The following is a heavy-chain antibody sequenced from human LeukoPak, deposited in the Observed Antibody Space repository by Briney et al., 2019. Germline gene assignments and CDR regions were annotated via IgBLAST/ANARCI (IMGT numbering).Heavy chain of an antibody. Sequence: SVKVSCKASGYTFTGYYMHWVRQAPGQGLEWMGGIIPIFGTANYAQKFQGRVTITADKSTSTAYMELSSLRSEDTAVYYCARGSAYSSSSGRSYYYYYMDVWGKGTTVTVSS. CDR3: ARGSAYSSSSGRSYYYYYMDV. CDR2: IIPIFGTA. CDR1: GYTFTGYY. V-gene: IGHV1-69*06. J-gene: IGHJ6*03. D-gene: IGHD6-6*01.